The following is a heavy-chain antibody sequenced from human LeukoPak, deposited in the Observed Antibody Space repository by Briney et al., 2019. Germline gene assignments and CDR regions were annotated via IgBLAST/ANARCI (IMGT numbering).Heavy chain of an antibody. J-gene: IGHJ4*02. CDR1: GGSLSGYY. V-gene: IGHV4-34*01. D-gene: IGHD6-13*01. CDR2: VNHRGSA. Sequence: SETLSLTCAVYGGSLSGYYWSWIRQPSGKGLEWVGEVNHRGSANYNPSLKSRVTISVEMSKNQLSVKLSSVTAADTAVYYCARGADSSSWYPIHWGQGTLVTVSS. CDR3: ARGADSSSWYPIH.